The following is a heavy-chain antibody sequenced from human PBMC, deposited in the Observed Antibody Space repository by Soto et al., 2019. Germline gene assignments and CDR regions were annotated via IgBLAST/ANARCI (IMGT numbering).Heavy chain of an antibody. V-gene: IGHV1-3*01. CDR3: ARAPPYPLAFDI. CDR1: GYTFTSYA. Sequence: GASVKVSFKASGYTFTSYAMHWVRQAPGQRLEWMGWINAGNGNTKYSQNFQGRVTITRDTSASTAYMELSSLRSEDTAVYYCARAPPYPLAFDIWGQGTMVTVSS. CDR2: INAGNGNT. J-gene: IGHJ3*02.